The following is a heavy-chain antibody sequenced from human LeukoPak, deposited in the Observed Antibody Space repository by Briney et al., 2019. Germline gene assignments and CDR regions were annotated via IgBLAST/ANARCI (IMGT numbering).Heavy chain of an antibody. Sequence: GGSLRLSCAAPGFTFSGSAMHWVRQASGKGLEWVGRIRSKANSYATAYAASVKGRFTISRDDSKNTAYLQMNSLKTEDTAVYYCTFRQYYYDSSGYYGIAGIDYWGQGTLVTVSS. CDR1: GFTFSGSA. CDR3: TFRQYYYDSSGYYGIAGIDY. J-gene: IGHJ4*02. CDR2: IRSKANSYAT. D-gene: IGHD3-22*01. V-gene: IGHV3-73*01.